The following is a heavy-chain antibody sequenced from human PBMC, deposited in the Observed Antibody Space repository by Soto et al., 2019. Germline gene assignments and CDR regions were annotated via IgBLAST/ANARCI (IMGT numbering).Heavy chain of an antibody. CDR2: IYWDDDK. CDR1: GFSLSTSGVG. CDR3: AHRPIAVAAPGFDY. D-gene: IGHD6-19*01. Sequence: QITLKESGPTLVKPTQTLTLTCTFSGFSLSTSGVGVGWIRHPPGKALEWLALIYWDDDKRYSPSLKSRVTITKDTSKNQVVLTMTNMDPVDTATYYCAHRPIAVAAPGFDYWGQGTLVTVSS. J-gene: IGHJ4*02. V-gene: IGHV2-5*02.